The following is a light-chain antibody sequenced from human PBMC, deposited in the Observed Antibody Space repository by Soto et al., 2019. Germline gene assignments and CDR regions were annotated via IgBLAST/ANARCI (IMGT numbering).Light chain of an antibody. CDR2: AAS. CDR1: QSITTY. J-gene: IGKJ4*01. V-gene: IGKV1-39*01. CDR3: HQLYSDPLT. Sequence: DIQMTQSPSSLSASVGDRVTITCRASQSITTYLNWYRQKPGKAPKLLIYAASSLESGVPSRFSGSGSETEFTLSISSLQPEDFATYFCHQLYSDPLTFGGGTKVEIK.